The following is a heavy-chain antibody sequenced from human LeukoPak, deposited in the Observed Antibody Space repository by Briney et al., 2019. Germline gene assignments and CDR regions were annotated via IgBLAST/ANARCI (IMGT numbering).Heavy chain of an antibody. CDR1: GYTFTSYG. J-gene: IGHJ3*02. CDR3: ASKSLIGVTARAFGAFDI. CDR2: ISAYNGNT. V-gene: IGHV1-18*01. D-gene: IGHD2-21*02. Sequence: ASVNVSCKASGYTFTSYGISWVRQAPGQGLEWMGWISAYNGNTNYAQKLQGRVTMTTDTSTSTAYMELRSLRSDDTAVYYCASKSLIGVTARAFGAFDIWGQGTMVTVSS.